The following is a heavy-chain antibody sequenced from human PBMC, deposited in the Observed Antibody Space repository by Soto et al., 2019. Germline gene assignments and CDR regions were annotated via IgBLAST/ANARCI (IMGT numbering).Heavy chain of an antibody. Sequence: QVQLVESGGGVVQPGRSLRLSCAASGFTFSSYGMHWVRKAPGKGLEWVAVISYDGSNKYYADSVKGRFTISRDNSKNTLYLQMNSLRAEDTAVYYCASRYGMDVWGQGTTVTVSS. CDR2: ISYDGSNK. CDR3: ASRYGMDV. J-gene: IGHJ6*02. CDR1: GFTFSSYG. V-gene: IGHV3-30*03.